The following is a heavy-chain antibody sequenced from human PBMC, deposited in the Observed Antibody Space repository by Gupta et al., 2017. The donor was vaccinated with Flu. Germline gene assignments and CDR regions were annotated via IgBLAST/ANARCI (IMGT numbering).Heavy chain of an antibody. CDR1: GFSFSSYG. D-gene: IGHD4/OR15-4a*01. CDR2: IWYDGSNK. Sequence: QVQLVESGGGVVQPGRSLRLSCAASGFSFSSYGMTWFRQAPGKGLEWVEVIWYDGSNKYYADSVKGRFTISRENSKNTLYLLMNSLRADDTAVYFCAREDYGAVIDYWGQGTLVTVSS. CDR3: AREDYGAVIDY. V-gene: IGHV3-33*01. J-gene: IGHJ4*02.